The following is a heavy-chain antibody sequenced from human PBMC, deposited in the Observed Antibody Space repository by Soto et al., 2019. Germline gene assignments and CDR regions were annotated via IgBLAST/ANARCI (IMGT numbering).Heavy chain of an antibody. J-gene: IGHJ6*02. CDR3: ARVFFIAAAGSRYYYYGMDV. Sequence: SHTLSLTCAISGYSVSSNSAAWKLIRQSPSRGLEWLGRTYYRSKWYNDYAVSVKSRITINPDTSKNQFSLQLNSVTPEDTAVYYCARVFFIAAAGSRYYYYGMDVWGQGTTVTVSS. CDR2: TYYRSKWYN. CDR1: GYSVSSNSAA. D-gene: IGHD6-13*01. V-gene: IGHV6-1*01.